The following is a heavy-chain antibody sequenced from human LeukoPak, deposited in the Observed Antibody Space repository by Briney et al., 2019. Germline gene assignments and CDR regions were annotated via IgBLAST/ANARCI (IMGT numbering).Heavy chain of an antibody. CDR1: GYTFTSYD. CDR3: ASCTNGVCRENKWYYYYYMDV. V-gene: IGHV1-8*01. J-gene: IGHJ6*03. CDR2: MNPNSGNT. D-gene: IGHD2-8*01. Sequence: ASVKVSCKASGYTFTSYDINWVRQATGQGLEWMGWMNPNSGNTGYAQKFQGRVTMIRNTSISTAYMELSSLRSEDTAVYYCASCTNGVCRENKWYYYYYMDVWGKGTTVTVSS.